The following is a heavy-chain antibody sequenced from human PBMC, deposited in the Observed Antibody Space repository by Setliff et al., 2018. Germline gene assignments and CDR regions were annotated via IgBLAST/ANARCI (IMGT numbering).Heavy chain of an antibody. CDR1: GYTFSNYW. CDR2: VFPVDSDT. D-gene: IGHD1-26*01. Sequence: GESLTISCKGSGYTFSNYWVGWVRQMPGKGLEWMGLVFPVDSDTRYSPSFQGQVTISADKSISTAYPQWRSLKASDTAIYYCARVGPLTDDAFDIWGQGTMVTVSS. CDR3: ARVGPLTDDAFDI. J-gene: IGHJ3*02. V-gene: IGHV5-51*01.